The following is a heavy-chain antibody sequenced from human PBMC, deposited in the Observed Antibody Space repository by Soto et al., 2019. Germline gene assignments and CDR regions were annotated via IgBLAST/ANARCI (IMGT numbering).Heavy chain of an antibody. D-gene: IGHD6-25*01. Sequence: QEDLVQSGAEVKKPGSSVNVSCKASGGTFGSYSITWVRQAPGQRLEWMGEIIPLLRTVNYAQKFQGRVTITGDRSTSTVDMALSSLRSDDTAVYYCARDPVDLFGYMDVWGQGTTVTVSS. CDR3: ARDPVDLFGYMDV. V-gene: IGHV1-69*06. CDR2: IIPLLRTV. J-gene: IGHJ6*02. CDR1: GGTFGSYS.